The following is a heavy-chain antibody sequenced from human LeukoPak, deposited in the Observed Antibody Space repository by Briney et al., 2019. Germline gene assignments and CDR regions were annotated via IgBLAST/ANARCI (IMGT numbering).Heavy chain of an antibody. CDR2: ISASGSST. V-gene: IGHV3-23*01. CDR1: GFTFNNYA. D-gene: IGHD4-17*01. J-gene: IGHJ4*02. CDR3: AKDRLSNGDPAGY. Sequence: PGVSLRLSCAASGFTFNNYAMSWVRQAPGKGLEWVLSISASGSSTYYPDSVKGRFTISRDNSKNTLYLQMNSLRAEDTAVYYCAKDRLSNGDPAGYWGQGTLVTVSS.